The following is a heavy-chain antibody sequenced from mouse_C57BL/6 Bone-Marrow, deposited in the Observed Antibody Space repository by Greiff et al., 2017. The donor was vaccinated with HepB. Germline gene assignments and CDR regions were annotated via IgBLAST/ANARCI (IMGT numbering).Heavy chain of an antibody. CDR2: IDPSDSYT. Sequence: QVQLKQPGAELVRPGTSVKLSCKASGYTFTSYWMHWVKQRPGQGLEWIGVIDPSDSYTNYNQKFKGKATLTVDTSSSTAYMQRSSLTSEDSAVYYCARWSRSYWYFDVWGTGTTVTVSS. CDR1: GYTFTSYW. V-gene: IGHV1-59*01. CDR3: ARWSRSYWYFDV. J-gene: IGHJ1*03.